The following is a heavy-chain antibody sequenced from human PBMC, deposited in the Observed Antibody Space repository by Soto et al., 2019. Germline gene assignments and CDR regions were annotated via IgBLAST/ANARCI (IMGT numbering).Heavy chain of an antibody. CDR2: IRGSGGKT. D-gene: IGHD3-3*01. V-gene: IGHV3-23*01. Sequence: PGGSLRLSCVAYEFTLTNYVVSWVRQAPGKGLEWVSAIRGSGGKTYYAESVKGRFTISRDNSKNTLNLEMTSLRAEDTAVYFCANDLAAGPVSYDCCSGSRSYYGFDVWGQGTMVTVSS. CDR1: EFTLTNYV. J-gene: IGHJ6*02. CDR3: ANDLAAGPVSYDCCSGSRSYYGFDV.